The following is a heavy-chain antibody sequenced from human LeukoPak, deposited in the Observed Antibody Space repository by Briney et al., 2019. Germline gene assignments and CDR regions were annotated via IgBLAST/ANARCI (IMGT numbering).Heavy chain of an antibody. CDR3: ARGTYYDILTGSLGY. CDR2: INPSGGST. V-gene: IGHV1-46*01. Sequence: GASVKVSCKASGYTFTSYYMHWVRQAPGQGLEWMGIINPSGGSTSYAQKFQGRVTITADKSTSTAYMELSSLRSEDTAVYYCARGTYYDILTGSLGYWGQGTLVTVSS. D-gene: IGHD3-9*01. CDR1: GYTFTSYY. J-gene: IGHJ4*02.